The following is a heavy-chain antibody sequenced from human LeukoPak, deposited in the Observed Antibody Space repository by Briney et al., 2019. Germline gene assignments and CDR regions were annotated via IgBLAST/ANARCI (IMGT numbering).Heavy chain of an antibody. J-gene: IGHJ4*02. CDR3: ATDRATQYFDY. Sequence: PGGSLRLSCAASGITFRSYGMHWVRQAPGKGLEWVAFIWYDGSNKYYADSVKGRFTISRDNSRNTLFLQMNSLRAEDTAVYYCATDRATQYFDYWGRGTLVSVSS. D-gene: IGHD2-15*01. CDR2: IWYDGSNK. CDR1: GITFRSYG. V-gene: IGHV3-30*02.